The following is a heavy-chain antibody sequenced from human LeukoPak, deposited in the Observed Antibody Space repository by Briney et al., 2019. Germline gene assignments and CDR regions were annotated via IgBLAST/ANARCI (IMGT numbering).Heavy chain of an antibody. J-gene: IGHJ5*02. CDR2: IYYSGST. CDR3: ARRRGSYPNWFDP. V-gene: IGHV4-59*08. CDR1: GGSISSYY. D-gene: IGHD1-26*01. Sequence: SETLSLTCTVSGGSISSYYWSWIRQPPGKGVGWSGYIYYSGSTNYNPSLKSRVTISVDTSKNQFSLKLSSVTAADTAVYYCARRRGSYPNWFDPWGQGTLVTVSS.